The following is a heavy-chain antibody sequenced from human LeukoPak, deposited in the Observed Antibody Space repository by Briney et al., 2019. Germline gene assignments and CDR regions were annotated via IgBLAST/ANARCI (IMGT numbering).Heavy chain of an antibody. J-gene: IGHJ4*02. Sequence: SETLSLTCTVSGGSISSYYWGWIRQPPGKGLEWIGSIYYSGSTYYNPSLKSRVTISVDTSKNQFSLKLSSVTAADTAVYYCARHMDIVVVPAAMDYWGQGTLVTVSS. CDR1: GGSISSYY. V-gene: IGHV4-39*01. CDR2: IYYSGST. CDR3: ARHMDIVVVPAAMDY. D-gene: IGHD2-2*03.